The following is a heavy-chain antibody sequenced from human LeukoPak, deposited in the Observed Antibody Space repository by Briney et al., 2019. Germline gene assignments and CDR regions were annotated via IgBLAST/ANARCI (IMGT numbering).Heavy chain of an antibody. V-gene: IGHV1-18*01. CDR1: GYTFTSYG. D-gene: IGHD6-13*01. CDR2: ISAYNGNT. J-gene: IGHJ6*02. Sequence: ASVKVSCKASGYTFTSYGISWVRQAPGQGLEWMGWISAYNGNTNYAQKLQGRVTMTTDTSTSTAYMELRSLRSDDTAVYYCARDREYSSSWYEYYYCGMDVWGQGTTVTVSS. CDR3: ARDREYSSSWYEYYYCGMDV.